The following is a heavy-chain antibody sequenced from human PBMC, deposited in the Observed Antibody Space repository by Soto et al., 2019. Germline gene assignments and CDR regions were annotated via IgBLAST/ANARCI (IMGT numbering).Heavy chain of an antibody. J-gene: IGHJ6*02. D-gene: IGHD6-25*01. CDR1: GGSVSSGSYY. CDR3: ARDSGANYGMDV. CDR2: IYYSGST. V-gene: IGHV4-61*01. Sequence: SEALSLTCTVSGGSVSSGSYYGSWIRQPPGKGLEWIGYIYYSGSTNYNPSLKSRVTISVDTSKNQFSLKLSSVTAADTAVYYCARDSGANYGMDVWGQGTTVTVSS.